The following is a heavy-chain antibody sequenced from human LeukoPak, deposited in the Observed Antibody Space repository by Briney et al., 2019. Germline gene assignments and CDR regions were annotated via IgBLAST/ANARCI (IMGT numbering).Heavy chain of an antibody. CDR2: INSDGSST. Sequence: GGSLRLSCAASGFTFTTYSMNWVRQAPGKGLVWVSRINSDGSSTSYADSVKGRFTISRDNAKNTLYLQMNSLRAEDTAVYYCVRDPGCSSTSCYHNWFDPWGQGTLVTVSS. D-gene: IGHD2-2*01. CDR1: GFTFTTYS. V-gene: IGHV3-74*01. J-gene: IGHJ5*02. CDR3: VRDPGCSSTSCYHNWFDP.